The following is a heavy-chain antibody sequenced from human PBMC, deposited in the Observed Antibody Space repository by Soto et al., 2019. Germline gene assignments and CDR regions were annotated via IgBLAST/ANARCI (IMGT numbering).Heavy chain of an antibody. Sequence: ASVKVSCKSSGYSFSNYNFCWVRQAPGQGLEWLGWISGYNGNTNYAQKLQGRVTLTTDSFTSTAYMELRSLRSDDTAIYYCARDKVWGGFDIWGQGTMVTVSS. CDR2: ISGYNGNT. CDR1: GYSFSNYN. J-gene: IGHJ3*02. D-gene: IGHD3-16*01. V-gene: IGHV1-18*01. CDR3: ARDKVWGGFDI.